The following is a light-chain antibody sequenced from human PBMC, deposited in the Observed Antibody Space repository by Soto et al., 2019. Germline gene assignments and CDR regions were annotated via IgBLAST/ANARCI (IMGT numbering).Light chain of an antibody. CDR1: QGITSY. Sequence: IQLTQSPSSLSASVGDRVTITCRASQGITSYLAWYQQRPGKAPGLLIYSASTLQSGVPSRFSGSGYGTDFILTISNLQPADFATYYCQQLYSHPLTFGGGNKVEIK. CDR3: QQLYSHPLT. CDR2: SAS. J-gene: IGKJ4*01. V-gene: IGKV1-9*01.